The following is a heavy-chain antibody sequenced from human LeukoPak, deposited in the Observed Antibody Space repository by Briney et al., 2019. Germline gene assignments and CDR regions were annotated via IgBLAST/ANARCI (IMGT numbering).Heavy chain of an antibody. D-gene: IGHD3-16*01. J-gene: IGHJ4*02. CDR1: GFTFSSYW. CDR2: IKQDGTEK. Sequence: GGSLRLSCAASGFTFSSYWLSWVRQAPGKGLEWVASIKQDGTEKHYVDSVKGRFTISRDNAKNSLYLQMNSLRAEDTAVYYCARAPYGDNGYTAEVADYWGQGTLVTVSS. CDR3: ARAPYGDNGYTAEVADY. V-gene: IGHV3-7*03.